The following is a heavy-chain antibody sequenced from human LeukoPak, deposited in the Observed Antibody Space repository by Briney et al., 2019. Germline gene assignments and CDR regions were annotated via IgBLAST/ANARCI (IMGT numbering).Heavy chain of an antibody. J-gene: IGHJ5*02. Sequence: ASVKVSFKASGYTFTGYYMHWMRQAPGQGLEWIGWINPNTGGTTFAQKFQGRVTMTRDTSISTAYMELSSLRSDDTAMYYCARGVGSSWFGPWGQGTLVTVSS. V-gene: IGHV1-2*02. CDR2: INPNTGGT. D-gene: IGHD3-10*01. CDR3: ARGVGSSWFGP. CDR1: GYTFTGYY.